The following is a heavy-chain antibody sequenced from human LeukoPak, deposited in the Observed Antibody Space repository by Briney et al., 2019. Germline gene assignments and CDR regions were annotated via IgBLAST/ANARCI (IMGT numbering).Heavy chain of an antibody. D-gene: IGHD6-19*01. Sequence: GGSLRLSCAASGFTFSNYAMSWVRQAPGKGLEWVSVIYSGGSTYYGDSVKARFTISRDISKNTLYLQMNSLRAEDTAVFYCARDHRLGAFDIWGQGTMVTVSP. CDR2: IYSGGST. J-gene: IGHJ3*02. CDR3: ARDHRLGAFDI. V-gene: IGHV3-66*01. CDR1: GFTFSNYA.